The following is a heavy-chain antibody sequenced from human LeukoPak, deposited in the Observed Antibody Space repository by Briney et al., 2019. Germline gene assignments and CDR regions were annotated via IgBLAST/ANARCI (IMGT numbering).Heavy chain of an antibody. Sequence: GASVKVSCEASGGTFSSYAISWVRQAPGQGLEWMGGIIPIFGTANYAQKFQGRVTITTDESTSTAYMELSSLRSEDTAVYYCARDSPGTRGDIRWWFDPWGQGTLVTVSS. CDR2: IIPIFGTA. CDR1: GGTFSSYA. V-gene: IGHV1-69*05. J-gene: IGHJ5*02. D-gene: IGHD4-17*01. CDR3: ARDSPGTRGDIRWWFDP.